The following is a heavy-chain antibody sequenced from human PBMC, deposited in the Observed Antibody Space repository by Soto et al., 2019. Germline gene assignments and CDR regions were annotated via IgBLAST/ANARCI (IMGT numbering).Heavy chain of an antibody. Sequence: QVQLVESGGGVVQPGRSLRLSCAASGFTFSSYAMHWVRPAPGKGLEWVAVISYDGSNKYYADSVKGRFTISRDNSKNTLYLQMNSLRTEDTAVYYCARPLWRDDYNWGDFDLWGRGTLVTVSS. CDR2: ISYDGSNK. V-gene: IGHV3-30-3*01. D-gene: IGHD3-16*01. CDR1: GFTFSSYA. J-gene: IGHJ2*01. CDR3: ARPLWRDDYNWGDFDL.